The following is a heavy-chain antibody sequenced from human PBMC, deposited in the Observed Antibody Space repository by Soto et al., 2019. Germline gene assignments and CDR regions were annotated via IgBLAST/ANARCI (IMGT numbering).Heavy chain of an antibody. J-gene: IGHJ4*02. CDR3: AKAGFSSGWSPSYFDS. Sequence: EVQLLESGGGLVQPGRSLRLSCAASGFTFSSYAMNWVRQAPGKGLEWVSAMSGTGGSTYYTDSVNGRFTISRDNSENTLYLQMKRLRVEDTAVFYCAKAGFSSGWSPSYFDSWGQGTLVTVSS. D-gene: IGHD6-19*01. CDR2: MSGTGGST. CDR1: GFTFSSYA. V-gene: IGHV3-23*01.